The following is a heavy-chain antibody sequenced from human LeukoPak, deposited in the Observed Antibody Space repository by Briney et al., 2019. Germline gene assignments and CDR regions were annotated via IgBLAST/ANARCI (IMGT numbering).Heavy chain of an antibody. CDR1: GYTFTGYY. CDR3: ARDYYGSGSYYRNDY. CDR2: INPNSGGT. J-gene: IGHJ4*02. D-gene: IGHD3-10*01. Sequence: ASVKVSCKASGYTFTGYYMHWVRQAPGQGLEGRGWINPNSGGTNYAQKFQGRVTMTRDTSISTAYMELSRLRSDDTAVYYCARDYYGSGSYYRNDYWGQGTLVTVSS. V-gene: IGHV1-2*02.